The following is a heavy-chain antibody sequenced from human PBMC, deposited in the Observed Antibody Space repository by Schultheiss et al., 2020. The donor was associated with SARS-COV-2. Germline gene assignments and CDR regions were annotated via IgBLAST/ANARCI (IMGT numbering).Heavy chain of an antibody. CDR2: INHSGST. J-gene: IGHJ6*02. CDR3: ARGRGARYVAYYSYYYGMDV. CDR1: GGSISSYY. D-gene: IGHD4/OR15-4a*01. V-gene: IGHV4-34*01. Sequence: SETLSLTCTVSGGSISSYYWSWIRQPPGKGQEWIGEINHSGSTNYNPSLKSRVTISVDTFKKQFSLKLNSVTAADTAVYFCARGRGARYVAYYSYYYGMDVWGQGTTVTVSS.